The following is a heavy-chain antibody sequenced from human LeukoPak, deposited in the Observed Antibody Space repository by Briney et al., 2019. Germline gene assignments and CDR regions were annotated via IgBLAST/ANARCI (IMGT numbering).Heavy chain of an antibody. CDR1: GGSISSYH. CDR3: ARVTYYYDSSGYYYFDY. D-gene: IGHD3-22*01. J-gene: IGHJ4*02. Sequence: SETLSLTCTVSGGSISSYHWSWIRQPPGKGLEWIGYIYYSGSTNYNPSLKSRVTISVDTSKNQFSLKLSSVTAADTAVYYCARVTYYYDSSGYYYFDYWGQGTLVTVSS. CDR2: IYYSGST. V-gene: IGHV4-59*01.